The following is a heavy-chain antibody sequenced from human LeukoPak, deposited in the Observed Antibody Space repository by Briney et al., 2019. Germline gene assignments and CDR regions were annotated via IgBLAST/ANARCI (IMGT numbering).Heavy chain of an antibody. J-gene: IGHJ6*03. CDR3: ATVASGGHYHYMDV. D-gene: IGHD6-19*01. CDR2: IYSGGTT. V-gene: IGHV3-66*02. Sequence: GGSLRLSCAASGFTVNSSYMIWVRQAPAKGLEWVSVIYSGGTTYYADSVKGRFTISRDNSKNTLYLQMGSLRAEDTAVYYCATVASGGHYHYMDVWGRGTTVTVSS. CDR1: GFTVNSSY.